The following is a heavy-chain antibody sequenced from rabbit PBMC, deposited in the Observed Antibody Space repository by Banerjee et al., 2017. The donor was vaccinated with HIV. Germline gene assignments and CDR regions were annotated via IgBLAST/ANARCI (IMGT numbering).Heavy chain of an antibody. Sequence: QQLVESGGGLVKPGASLTLTCKASGFSFSFGYDMCWVRQAPGKGLEWIGCIYTGIGSAWYASWVNGRFTVSKTSSTTVTLQMTSLTAADTATYFCARHGYVGSGYRGAFDPWGQGTLVTVS. CDR1: GFSFSFGYD. CDR2: IYTGIGSA. V-gene: IGHV1S40*01. D-gene: IGHD8-1*01. J-gene: IGHJ2*01. CDR3: ARHGYVGSGYRGAFDP.